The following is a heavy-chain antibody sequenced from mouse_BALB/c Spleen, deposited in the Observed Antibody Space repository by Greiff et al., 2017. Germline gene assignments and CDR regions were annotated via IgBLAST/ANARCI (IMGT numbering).Heavy chain of an antibody. Sequence: EVLLVESGPELVKPGASVKMSCKASGYTFISYVMHWVKQKPGQGLDWTGYINPYNDFTKYNENFKGKDTLTSDKSSSTAYMELSSLTSEDSAVYYCATTSGAYWGQGTTLTVSS. J-gene: IGHJ2*01. V-gene: IGHV1-14*01. CDR3: ATTSGAY. D-gene: IGHD3-1*01. CDR1: GYTFISYV. CDR2: INPYNDFT.